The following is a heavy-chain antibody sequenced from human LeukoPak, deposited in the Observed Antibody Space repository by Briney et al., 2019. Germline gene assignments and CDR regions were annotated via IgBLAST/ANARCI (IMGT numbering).Heavy chain of an antibody. Sequence: ASVKVSCKASGDTFTTYAIIWVRQAPGQGLEWMGGIIPMFDTPNYAQRLQGRVTITADKSTKTAYMELTSLRSEDTAVYYCARAGIPGYCTNVTCSNWLDPWGQGTLVTVSS. D-gene: IGHD2-8*01. CDR3: ARAGIPGYCTNVTCSNWLDP. V-gene: IGHV1-69*06. J-gene: IGHJ5*02. CDR1: GDTFTTYA. CDR2: IIPMFDTP.